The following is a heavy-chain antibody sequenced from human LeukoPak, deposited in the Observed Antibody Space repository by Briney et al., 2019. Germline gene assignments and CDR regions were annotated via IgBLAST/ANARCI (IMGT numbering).Heavy chain of an antibody. CDR2: IYYSGSS. D-gene: IGHD1-26*01. Sequence: SETLSLTCGVSGGPFSGYFWGWIRQPPGKGLEWIGNIYYSGSSYYNPSLKSRVTISVDTSKNQFSLKMSSVTAADTAVFYCARQSGVSSDNYFGMDVWGQGTTVTVSS. J-gene: IGHJ6*02. V-gene: IGHV4-39*01. CDR3: ARQSGVSSDNYFGMDV. CDR1: GGPFSGYF.